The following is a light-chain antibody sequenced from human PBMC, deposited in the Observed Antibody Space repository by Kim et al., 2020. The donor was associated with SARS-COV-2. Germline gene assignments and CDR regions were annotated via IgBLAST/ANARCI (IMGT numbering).Light chain of an antibody. Sequence: DTQMTQSPSSLSASVGDRVTITCRASQSIANYLNWYQHKPPGKAPNLLLYAASTLHTGVPSRFSGSGSGTNFTLTVSGLQPEDFATYYCQQSYTTPITFGQGTRLEIK. CDR2: AAS. J-gene: IGKJ5*01. V-gene: IGKV1-39*01. CDR3: QQSYTTPIT. CDR1: QSIANY.